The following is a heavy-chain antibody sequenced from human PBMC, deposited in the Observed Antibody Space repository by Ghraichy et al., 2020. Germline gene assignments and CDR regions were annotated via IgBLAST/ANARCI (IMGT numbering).Heavy chain of an antibody. CDR2: INHSGST. V-gene: IGHV4-34*01. CDR1: GGSFSGYY. CDR3: ARAGIVAALPFDY. J-gene: IGHJ4*02. D-gene: IGHD6-6*01. Sequence: SETLSLTCAVYGGSFSGYYWSWIRQPPGKGLEWIGEINHSGSTNYNPSLKSRVTISVDTSKNQFSLKLSSVTAADTAVYYCARAGIVAALPFDYWGQGTLVTVSS.